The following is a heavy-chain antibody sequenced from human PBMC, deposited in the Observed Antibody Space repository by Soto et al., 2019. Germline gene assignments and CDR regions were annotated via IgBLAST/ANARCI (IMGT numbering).Heavy chain of an antibody. V-gene: IGHV3-48*02. CDR2: ISSSSSTI. Sequence: GGSLRLSCAASGFTFSSYSMNWVRQAPGKGLEWVSYISSSSSTIYYADSVKGRFTISRDNAKNSLYLQMNSLRDEDTAVYYCAREIMITFGGVIAPAYGMDVWGQGPTVTAP. D-gene: IGHD3-16*02. CDR1: GFTFSSYS. J-gene: IGHJ6*02. CDR3: AREIMITFGGVIAPAYGMDV.